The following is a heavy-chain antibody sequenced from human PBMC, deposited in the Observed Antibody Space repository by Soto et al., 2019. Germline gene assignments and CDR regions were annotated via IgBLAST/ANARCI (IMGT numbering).Heavy chain of an antibody. CDR3: AAGGGLPRYY. CDR1: GGSISSGCYS. Sequence: SEPQSLTYAVSGGSISSGCYSWSLIRQPPGKGLEWIGYIYHSGSTYYNPSLKSRVTISVDRSKNQFSLKLSSVTAADTAVYYCAAGGGLPRYYWGQGTLVTVSS. J-gene: IGHJ4*02. CDR2: IYHSGST. D-gene: IGHD5-12*01. V-gene: IGHV4-30-2*01.